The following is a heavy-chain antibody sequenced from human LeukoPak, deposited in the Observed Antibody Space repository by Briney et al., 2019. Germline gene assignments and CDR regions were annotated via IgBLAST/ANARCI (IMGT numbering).Heavy chain of an antibody. CDR3: AAGIAAIDAFDI. CDR2: IYYSGST. J-gene: IGHJ3*02. CDR1: GGSISSYY. Sequence: SGTLSLTCTVSGGSISSYYWSWIRQPPGKGLEWIGYIYYSGSTNYNPSLKSRVTISVDTSKNQFSLKLSSVTAADTTVYYCAAGIAAIDAFDIWGQGTMVTVSS. D-gene: IGHD6-13*01. V-gene: IGHV4-59*01.